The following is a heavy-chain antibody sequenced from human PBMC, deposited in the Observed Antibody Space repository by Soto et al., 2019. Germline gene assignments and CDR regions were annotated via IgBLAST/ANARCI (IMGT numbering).Heavy chain of an antibody. J-gene: IGHJ5*01. CDR1: GYSFTSYW. CDR3: ARHGRGATSHWFDS. CDR2: IAPSDSYT. D-gene: IGHD1-26*01. Sequence: EVLLVQSGAEVKKPGESLRISCKGSGYSFTSYWISWVRQMPVKGLEWMGRIAPSDSYTNNSPSFQVHVTIAADKSISTAYLQWSSLQAWDTAMYYGARHGRGATSHWFDSWGQGTRVTVSS. V-gene: IGHV5-10-1*03.